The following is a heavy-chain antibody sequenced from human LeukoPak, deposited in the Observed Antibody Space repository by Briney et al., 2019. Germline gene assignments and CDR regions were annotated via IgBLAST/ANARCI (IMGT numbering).Heavy chain of an antibody. J-gene: IGHJ4*02. CDR1: GYTFTNYA. D-gene: IGHD2-2*01. V-gene: IGHV7-4-1*02. Sequence: ASVKVSCKASGYTFTNYAMSWVRQAPGQGLERMGWINTDTGNPTFAQGFTGRFVFSLDTSASTAYLQISSLKVEDTAVYYCARVQGYCSRSSCYPHYWGQGTLVTVSS. CDR2: INTDTGNP. CDR3: ARVQGYCSRSSCYPHY.